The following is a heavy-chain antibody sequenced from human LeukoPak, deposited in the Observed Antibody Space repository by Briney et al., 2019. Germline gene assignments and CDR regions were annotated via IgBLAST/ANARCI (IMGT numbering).Heavy chain of an antibody. V-gene: IGHV4-59*12. J-gene: IGHJ3*02. Sequence: PSETLSLTCTVSGDPISSYYWSWIRQPPGKGLEWIGYIYYSGSTNYNPSLKSRVTISVDTSKNQSSLKVTTVTAADTAGYYCARDRQAPTAYDAFDIGGRGRMVTVSS. D-gene: IGHD4-17*01. CDR2: IYYSGST. CDR3: ARDRQAPTAYDAFDI. CDR1: GDPISSYY.